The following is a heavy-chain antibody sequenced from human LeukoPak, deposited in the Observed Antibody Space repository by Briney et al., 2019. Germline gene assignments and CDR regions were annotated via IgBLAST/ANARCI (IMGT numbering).Heavy chain of an antibody. CDR1: GGSISSSSYY. D-gene: IGHD3-10*01. Sequence: PSETLSLTCTVSGGSISSSSYYWGWIRQPPGKGLEWIGSIYYSGSTYYNPSLKSRVTISVDTSKNQFSLKLSSVTAADTAVYYCARHTYYGSGSYYWGQGTLVTVSS. CDR2: IYYSGST. J-gene: IGHJ4*02. CDR3: ARHTYYGSGSYY. V-gene: IGHV4-39*01.